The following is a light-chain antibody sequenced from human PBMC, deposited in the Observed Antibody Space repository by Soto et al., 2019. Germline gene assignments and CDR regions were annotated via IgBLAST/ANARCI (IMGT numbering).Light chain of an antibody. Sequence: DIQMTQSPSTLSASVGDRVSITCRASQSISGWLAWYQQKPGKAPKLLIYAASTLQSGVPSRFSGSGSGTEFTLTISSLQPEDFATYYCQHYNSYSEAFGQGTKVDIK. V-gene: IGKV1-5*01. J-gene: IGKJ1*01. CDR3: QHYNSYSEA. CDR1: QSISGW. CDR2: AAS.